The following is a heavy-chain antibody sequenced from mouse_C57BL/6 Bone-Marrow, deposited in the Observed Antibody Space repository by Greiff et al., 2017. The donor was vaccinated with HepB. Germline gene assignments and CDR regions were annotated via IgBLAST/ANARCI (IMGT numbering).Heavy chain of an antibody. CDR1: GFNIKDDY. CDR3: TTCRNDYDDYFDY. Sequence: EVQLQQSGAELVRPGASVKLSCTASGFNIKDDYMHWVKQRPEQGLEWIGWIDPENGDTEYASKFQGKATITADTSSNTAYLQLSSLTSEDTAVYYCTTCRNDYDDYFDYWGQGTTLTVSS. V-gene: IGHV14-4*01. D-gene: IGHD2-4*01. CDR2: IDPENGDT. J-gene: IGHJ2*01.